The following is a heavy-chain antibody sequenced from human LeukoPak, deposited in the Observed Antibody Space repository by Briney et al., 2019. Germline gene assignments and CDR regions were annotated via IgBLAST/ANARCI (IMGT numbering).Heavy chain of an antibody. V-gene: IGHV3-7*01. CDR1: EFTFSDYW. D-gene: IGHD3-16*01. CDR3: VDLGHRD. CDR2: IKEDGSEN. Sequence: GGSLRLSCAASEFTFSDYWMSWVRQAPGKGPEWVANIKEDGSENQYVDSVKGRFTVSRDNAKNSLFLQMNNLRAEDTAVYFCVDLGHRDCGQGTQVTVSS. J-gene: IGHJ4*02.